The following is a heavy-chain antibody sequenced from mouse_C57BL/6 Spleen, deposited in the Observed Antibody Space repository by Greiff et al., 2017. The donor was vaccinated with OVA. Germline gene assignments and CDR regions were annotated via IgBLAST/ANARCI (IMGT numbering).Heavy chain of an antibody. J-gene: IGHJ3*01. CDR3: ARLHEGFAY. Sequence: EVKVVESGGGLVQPGGSLSLSCAASGFTFTDYYMSWVRQPPGKALEWLGFIRNKANGYTTEYSASVKGRFTISRDNSQSILYLQMNALRAEDSATYYCARLHEGFAYWGQGTLVTVSA. CDR2: IRNKANGYTT. V-gene: IGHV7-3*01. CDR1: GFTFTDYY.